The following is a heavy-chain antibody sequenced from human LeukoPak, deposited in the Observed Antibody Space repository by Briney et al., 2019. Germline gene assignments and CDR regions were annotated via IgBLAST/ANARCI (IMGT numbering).Heavy chain of an antibody. Sequence: ASVKVSCKASGYTFTNFAINWVRQAPGQGPEWMGWINTITGNPTYAQGFPGRFVFSLDTSVSTAYLPCSSLEADDTDVDYFTRDQDFRRGRYRRDLDYWGQGTLVTVSS. J-gene: IGHJ4*02. CDR3: TRDQDFRRGRYRRDLDY. CDR2: INTITGNP. D-gene: IGHD1-26*01. CDR1: GYTFTNFA. V-gene: IGHV7-4-1*02.